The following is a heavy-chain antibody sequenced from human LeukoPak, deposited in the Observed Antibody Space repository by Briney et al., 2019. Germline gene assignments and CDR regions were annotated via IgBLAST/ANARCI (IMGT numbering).Heavy chain of an antibody. V-gene: IGHV5-10-1*01. J-gene: IGHJ4*02. CDR1: GSIFTSYW. Sequence: GASLLISCEGSGSIFTSYWISGGRQPPGKGVEWMGRIDPSDSYNNYSPSFQGHVTISADKSNSTAYLKWSSLKASDTPMYYCARPPYNNDSSGSDYWAQGTLVTVSS. CDR2: IDPSDSYN. CDR3: ARPPYNNDSSGSDY. D-gene: IGHD3-22*01.